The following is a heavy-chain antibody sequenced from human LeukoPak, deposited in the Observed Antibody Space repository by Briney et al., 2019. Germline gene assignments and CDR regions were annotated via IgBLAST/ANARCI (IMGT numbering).Heavy chain of an antibody. CDR2: IYYSGST. J-gene: IGHJ3*02. V-gene: IGHV4-59*08. CDR1: DGSFSNYA. Sequence: SETLSPTCSVSDGSFSNYAWNWIRQPPGRGLEWIGYIYYSGSTIYNPSLRSRVTISVDTSKNQFSLKLTSVTAADTAVYYCARLEARDAFDIWGQGTMVTVSS. CDR3: ARLEARDAFDI. D-gene: IGHD3-3*01.